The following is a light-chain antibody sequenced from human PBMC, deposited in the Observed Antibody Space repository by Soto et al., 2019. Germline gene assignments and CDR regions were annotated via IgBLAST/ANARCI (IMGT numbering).Light chain of an antibody. J-gene: IGKJ4*01. CDR1: QSISSW. V-gene: IGKV1-5*03. CDR2: KAS. Sequence: QMTQSPSTLSASVGDRVTITCRASQSISSWLAWYQQKPGKAPKLLIYKASSLESGVPSRFSGSGSGTEFTLTISSLQPDDFATYYCQQYNSYSPLTFGGGTKVDIK. CDR3: QQYNSYSPLT.